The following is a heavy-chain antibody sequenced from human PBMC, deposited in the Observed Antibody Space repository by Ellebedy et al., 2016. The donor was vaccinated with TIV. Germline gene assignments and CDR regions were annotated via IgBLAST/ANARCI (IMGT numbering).Heavy chain of an antibody. V-gene: IGHV1-69*13. Sequence: SVKVSXKASRGTFSNYAISWVRQAPGQGLEWMGGIIPIFGTANYAQKFQGRVTITADESTSTAYMELSSLRSEDTAVYYCASTWSGLWGYYYGMDVWGQGTTVTVSS. J-gene: IGHJ6*02. D-gene: IGHD2-21*01. CDR3: ASTWSGLWGYYYGMDV. CDR2: IIPIFGTA. CDR1: RGTFSNYA.